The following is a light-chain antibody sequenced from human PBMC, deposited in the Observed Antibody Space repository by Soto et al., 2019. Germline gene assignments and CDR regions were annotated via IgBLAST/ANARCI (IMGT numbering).Light chain of an antibody. Sequence: QSALTQPASVSGSPGQSITVSCTGSSSEGGTYNSVSWYQQHPGKAPKLIIYDVSNRPAGVSNRFCGCKTGNTASLTIAGLHTEDEADYYCGSYTSSSSRVFGGGTKGTVL. V-gene: IGLV2-14*03. CDR3: GSYTSSSSRV. J-gene: IGLJ3*02. CDR1: SSEGGTYNS. CDR2: DVS.